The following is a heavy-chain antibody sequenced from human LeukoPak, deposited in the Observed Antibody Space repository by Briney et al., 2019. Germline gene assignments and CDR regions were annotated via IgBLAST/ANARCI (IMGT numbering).Heavy chain of an antibody. J-gene: IGHJ4*02. D-gene: IGHD3-10*01. V-gene: IGHV3-30*02. CDR1: GFTFSSYG. CDR2: IRYDGSNK. CDR3: AKTGLLRVRGVIPRFDY. Sequence: GGSLRLSCAAPGFTFSSYGMHWVRQAPGKGLEWVAFIRYDGSNKYYADSVKGRFTISRDNSKNTLYLQMNSPRAEDTAVYYCAKTGLLRVRGVIPRFDYWGQGTLVTVSS.